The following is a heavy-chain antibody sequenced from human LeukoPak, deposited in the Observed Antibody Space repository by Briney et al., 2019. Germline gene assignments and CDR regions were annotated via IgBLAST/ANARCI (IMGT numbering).Heavy chain of an antibody. CDR3: ARRSSRVYYYYGMDV. CDR1: GFTFSSYW. CDR2: IKQDGSEK. Sequence: GGSLRLSCAASGFTFSSYWMSWVRQAPGKGLEWVANIKQDGSEKYYVDSVKGRFTISRDNAKNSLYLQMNSLRAEDTAVYYCARRSSRVYYYYGMDVWGQGTTVTVSS. V-gene: IGHV3-7*01. J-gene: IGHJ6*02. D-gene: IGHD6-19*01.